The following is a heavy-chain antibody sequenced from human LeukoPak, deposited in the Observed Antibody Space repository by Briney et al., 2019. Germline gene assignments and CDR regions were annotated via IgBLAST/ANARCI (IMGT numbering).Heavy chain of an antibody. CDR2: ITGSGDGT. Sequence: GGSLKLSCAASGFTFTTYAMSWVRQAPGKGLEWVSAITGSGDGTYSAGSVKGRFTISRDNAKNTLYLQMDSLGAEDTAVYYCAKERASGNYWGYFDSWGQGTLVTVSS. J-gene: IGHJ4*02. CDR3: AKERASGNYWGYFDS. D-gene: IGHD3-10*01. CDR1: GFTFTTYA. V-gene: IGHV3-23*01.